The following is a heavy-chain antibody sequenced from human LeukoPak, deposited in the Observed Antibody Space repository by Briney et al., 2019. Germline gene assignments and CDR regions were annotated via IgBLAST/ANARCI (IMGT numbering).Heavy chain of an antibody. CDR2: ISSDGSIT. J-gene: IGHJ3*02. CDR1: GFTFSTYW. Sequence: PGGSLRLSCAASGFTFSTYWMHWVRQAPGKGLVWVSRISSDGSITSYADSVKGRFTISRDNAKNSLYLQMNSLRAEDTALYYCAKALGSYGYDAFDIWGQGTMVTVSS. V-gene: IGHV3-74*01. CDR3: AKALGSYGYDAFDI. D-gene: IGHD5-18*01.